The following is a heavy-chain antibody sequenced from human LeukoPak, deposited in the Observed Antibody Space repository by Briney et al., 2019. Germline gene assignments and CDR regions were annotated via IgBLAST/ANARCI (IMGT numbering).Heavy chain of an antibody. V-gene: IGHV4-61*02. CDR2: IYTSGST. D-gene: IGHD2-21*02. J-gene: IGHJ6*03. Sequence: NPSQTLSLTCTVSGGSISSGSYYWSWIRQPAGKGLEWIGRIYTSGSTNYNPSLKSRVTISVVTSKNQFSLKLSSVTAADTAVYYCAREVGTGWANYYYYYMDVWGKGTTVTVSS. CDR3: AREVGTGWANYYYYYMDV. CDR1: GGSISSGSYY.